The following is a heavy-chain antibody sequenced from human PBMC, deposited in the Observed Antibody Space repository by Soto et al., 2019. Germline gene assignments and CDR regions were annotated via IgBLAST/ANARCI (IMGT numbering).Heavy chain of an antibody. CDR1: GYTFSSYF. V-gene: IGHV1-18*01. Sequence: QVQLLQSGAEVKKPGASVKVSCKASGYTFSSYFISWVRQAPGQGLEWMGWISDYNGNTNYAQNLQGRVTMTTDTYTSTAYMELRSVRSDDTAVYDCARDLPPVDYWGQGTLVPVSS. J-gene: IGHJ4*02. CDR2: ISDYNGNT. CDR3: ARDLPPVDY.